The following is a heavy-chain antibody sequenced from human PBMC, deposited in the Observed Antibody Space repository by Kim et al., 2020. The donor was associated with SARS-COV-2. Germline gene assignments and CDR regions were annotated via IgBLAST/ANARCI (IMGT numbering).Heavy chain of an antibody. V-gene: IGHV4-4*07. J-gene: IGHJ4*02. CDR2: YTSGPT. D-gene: IGHD3-16*02. CDR3: ASALGH. Sequence: YTSGPTNYSPTLQSRVTMSVDMSKNQFSLKLGSVTAAGTAVYYCASALGHWGQGTLVTVSS.